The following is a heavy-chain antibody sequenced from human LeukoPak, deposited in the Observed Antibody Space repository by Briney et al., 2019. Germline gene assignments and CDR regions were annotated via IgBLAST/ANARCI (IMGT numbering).Heavy chain of an antibody. CDR1: GYTFTSYG. Sequence: GASGKVSCKASGYTFTSYGISWVRQAPGQGLEWMGWISAYNGNTNYEQKLQGRVTMTTDTSTSTAYMELRSLRSDDTAVYYCARAGPKGSGWVPVEYWGQGTLVSVSS. CDR3: ARAGPKGSGWVPVEY. V-gene: IGHV1-18*01. J-gene: IGHJ4*02. CDR2: ISAYNGNT. D-gene: IGHD6-19*01.